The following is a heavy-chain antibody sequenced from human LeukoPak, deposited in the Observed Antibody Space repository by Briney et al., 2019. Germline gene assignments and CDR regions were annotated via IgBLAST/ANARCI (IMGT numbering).Heavy chain of an antibody. D-gene: IGHD3-10*01. CDR2: IYYSGST. CDR1: GGSISSSSYY. J-gene: IGHJ4*02. Sequence: PSETLSLTCTVSGGSISSSSYYWGWIRQPPGKGLEWIGSIYYSGSTYYNPSHKSRVTISVDTSKNQFSLKLSSVTAADTAVYYCARDLFTYGSGSYYTDYWGQGTLVTVSS. V-gene: IGHV4-39*07. CDR3: ARDLFTYGSGSYYTDY.